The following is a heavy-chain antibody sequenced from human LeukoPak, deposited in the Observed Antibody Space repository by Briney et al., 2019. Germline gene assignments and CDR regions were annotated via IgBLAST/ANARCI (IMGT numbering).Heavy chain of an antibody. V-gene: IGHV4-34*01. CDR2: INHSGST. Sequence: PSETLSLTCAVYGGSFSGYYWSWIRQPPGKGLEWIGEINHSGSTNYNPSLKSRVTISVDTSKNQFSLKLSSVTAADTAVYYCARGGIAARGDYFDYWGQGTLVTVSS. J-gene: IGHJ4*02. D-gene: IGHD6-6*01. CDR1: GGSFSGYY. CDR3: ARGGIAARGDYFDY.